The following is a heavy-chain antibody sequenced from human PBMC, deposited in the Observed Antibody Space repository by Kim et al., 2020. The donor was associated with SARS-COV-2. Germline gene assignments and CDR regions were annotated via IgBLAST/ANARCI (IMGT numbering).Heavy chain of an antibody. CDR1: GFTFINYA. D-gene: IGHD6-19*01. V-gene: IGHV3-23*01. J-gene: IGHJ3*01. CDR3: AKRHGRGWSAFDL. CDR2: LHFNGVTK. Sequence: GGSLRLSCAASGFTFINYAMSWVRQTPGKGLQWVSTLHFNGVTKYYADSVKGRFTISRDISKNTLYLQMNSLRADDTALYYCAKRHGRGWSAFDLWGQGTTVTVSS.